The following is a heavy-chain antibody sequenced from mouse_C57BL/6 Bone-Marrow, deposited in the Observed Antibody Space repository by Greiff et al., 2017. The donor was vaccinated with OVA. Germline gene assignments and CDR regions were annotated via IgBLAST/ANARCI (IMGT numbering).Heavy chain of an antibody. V-gene: IGHV1-19*01. CDR2: INPYNGGT. CDR3: ARLVHGGY. D-gene: IGHD1-1*02. CDR1: GYTFTDYY. J-gene: IGHJ2*01. Sequence: EVQLVESGPVLVKPGASVKMSCKASGYTFTDYYMNWVKQSHGKSLEWIGVINPYNGGTSYNQKFKGKATLTVDKSSIPAYMELNSLTSEDSAVYYCARLVHGGYWGQGTTLTVSS.